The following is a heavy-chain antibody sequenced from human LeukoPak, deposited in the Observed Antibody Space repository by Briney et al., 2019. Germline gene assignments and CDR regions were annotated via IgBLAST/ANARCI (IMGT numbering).Heavy chain of an antibody. Sequence: PGGSLRLSCAASEFTFSSYAMSWVRQAPGKGLEWVSAISGSGDSTYYGDSVKGRFTISRDNSKNTLYLQMNSLRAEDTAVYYCAKWPEGAMDYFDYWGQGTLVTVSS. V-gene: IGHV3-23*01. CDR1: EFTFSSYA. CDR2: ISGSGDST. CDR3: AKWPEGAMDYFDY. D-gene: IGHD3-16*01. J-gene: IGHJ4*02.